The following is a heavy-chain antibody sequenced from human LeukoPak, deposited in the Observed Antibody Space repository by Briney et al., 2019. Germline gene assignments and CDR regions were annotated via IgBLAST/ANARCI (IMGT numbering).Heavy chain of an antibody. CDR2: IYATGST. J-gene: IGHJ4*02. CDR3: ATGGSYLVY. Sequence: KPSETLSLTCSVSGGSITSYNWSWIRQPAGKGLEWIGRIYATGSTNYNPSLKSRVTISVDKSKNQSSLKLSSVTAADTAVYYCATGGSYLVYWGQGTLVTVSS. D-gene: IGHD3-10*01. V-gene: IGHV4-4*07. CDR1: GGSITSYN.